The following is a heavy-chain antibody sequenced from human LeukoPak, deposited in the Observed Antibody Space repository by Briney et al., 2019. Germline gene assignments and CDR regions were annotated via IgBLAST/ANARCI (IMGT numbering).Heavy chain of an antibody. D-gene: IGHD2-15*01. CDR2: ISSSSSYI. J-gene: IGHJ1*01. CDR3: ANSPYCSGGSCYGYFQH. V-gene: IGHV3-21*01. CDR1: GFTFSSYS. Sequence: PGGSLRLSCAASGFTFSSYSMNWVRQAPGKGLEWVSSISSSSSYIYYADSVKGRFTISRDNAKNSLYLQMNSLRAEDTAVYYCANSPYCSGGSCYGYFQHWGQGTLVTVSS.